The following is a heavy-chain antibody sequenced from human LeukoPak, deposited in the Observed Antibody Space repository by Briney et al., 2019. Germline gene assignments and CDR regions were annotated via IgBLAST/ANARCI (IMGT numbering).Heavy chain of an antibody. D-gene: IGHD3-10*01. V-gene: IGHV4-59*01. Sequence: SETLSLTCTVSGGSISSYYWSWIRQPPGKGLEWIGYIYYSGSTNYNPSLKSRVTISVDTSKNQFSLKLSSVTAADTAVYYYARDDGYYGSGSYPDYYYGMDVWGQGTTVTVSS. CDR3: ARDDGYYGSGSYPDYYYGMDV. J-gene: IGHJ6*02. CDR2: IYYSGST. CDR1: GGSISSYY.